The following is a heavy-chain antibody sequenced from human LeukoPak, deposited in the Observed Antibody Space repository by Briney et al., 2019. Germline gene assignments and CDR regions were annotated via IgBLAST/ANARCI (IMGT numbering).Heavy chain of an antibody. Sequence: GRSLRLSCAASGFTFDDYAMHWVRQAPGKGLEWVSGISWNSGSIGYADSVKGRFTISRDNAKNSLYLQMNSLRAEDTAVYYCAAGLWNRPRGPFGYWGQGTLVTVSS. J-gene: IGHJ4*02. CDR3: AAGLWNRPRGPFGY. CDR2: ISWNSGSI. D-gene: IGHD1-1*01. CDR1: GFTFDDYA. V-gene: IGHV3-9*01.